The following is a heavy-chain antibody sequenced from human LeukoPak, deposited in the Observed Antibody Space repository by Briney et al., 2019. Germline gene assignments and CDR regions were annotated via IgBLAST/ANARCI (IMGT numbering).Heavy chain of an antibody. J-gene: IGHJ5*02. CDR3: ARQFRRDGYNVRWFDP. CDR1: GYTFTSYY. D-gene: IGHD5-18*01. CDR2: INPSAGST. Sequence: ASVKVSCKASGYTFTSYYMHWVRQAPGQGLEWMGVINPSAGSTNYAQKFQGRVTMTRDTSTSTVYMELSSLRSEDTAVYYCARQFRRDGYNVRWFDPWGQGTLVTVSS. V-gene: IGHV1-46*01.